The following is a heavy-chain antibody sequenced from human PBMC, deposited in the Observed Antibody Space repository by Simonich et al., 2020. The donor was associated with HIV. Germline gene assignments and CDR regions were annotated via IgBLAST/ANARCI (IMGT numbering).Heavy chain of an antibody. CDR1: GFTFSNYC. D-gene: IGHD2-15*01. J-gene: IGHJ4*02. CDR3: TRAEVETWQQLGLGY. V-gene: IGHV3-74*01. Sequence: GVSLRLSCAASGFTFSNYCMHWVSQAPGKVLVWVPRINSDGSSTKYTDSVKGRLTISRNNAKNTLYMQMNSLRAEDMAVYYCTRAEVETWQQLGLGYWGQGTLVIGSS. CDR2: INSDGSST.